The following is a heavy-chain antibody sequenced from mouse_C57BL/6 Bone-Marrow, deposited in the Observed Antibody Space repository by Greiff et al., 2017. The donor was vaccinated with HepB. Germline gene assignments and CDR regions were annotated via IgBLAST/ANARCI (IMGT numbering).Heavy chain of an antibody. CDR1: GYAFTNYL. D-gene: IGHD2-12*01. Sequence: QVHVKQSGAELVRPGTSVKVSCKASGYAFTNYLIEWVKQRPGQGLEWIGVINPGSGGTNYNEKFKGKATLTADKSSSTAYMQLSSLTSEDSAVYYCARAEACSNDVVGFDVWGTGTTVTVSS. CDR2: INPGSGGT. CDR3: ARAEACSNDVVGFDV. V-gene: IGHV1-54*01. J-gene: IGHJ1*03.